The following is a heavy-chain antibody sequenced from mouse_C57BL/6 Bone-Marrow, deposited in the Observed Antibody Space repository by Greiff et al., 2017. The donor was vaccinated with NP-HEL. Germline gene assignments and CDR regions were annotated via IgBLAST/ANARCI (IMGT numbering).Heavy chain of an antibody. V-gene: IGHV1-9*01. D-gene: IGHD2-4*01. CDR2: ILPGSGST. J-gene: IGHJ2*01. CDR3: ARCYYDYGEVYFDY. CDR1: GYTFTGYW. Sequence: VNVVESGAELLKPGASVKLSCKATGYTFTGYWIEWVKQRPGHGLEWIGEILPGSGSTNYNEKFKGKATFTADTSSTTAYMQLSSLTTEDSAISYCARCYYDYGEVYFDYWGQGTTLTVSS.